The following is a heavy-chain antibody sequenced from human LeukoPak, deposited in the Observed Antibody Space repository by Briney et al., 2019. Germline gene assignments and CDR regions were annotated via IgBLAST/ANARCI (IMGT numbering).Heavy chain of an antibody. CDR3: ARGGELLRPADY. D-gene: IGHD1-26*01. J-gene: IGHJ4*02. Sequence: GDSLRLSCAASGFTFTKYWMTWVRQAPGKGLEWVANIKQDGSENYYVDSVKGRFTISRDNAKNSVYLQMNRLRVEDTAVYYCARGGELLRPADYWGQGTLVTVSS. CDR2: IKQDGSEN. V-gene: IGHV3-7*01. CDR1: GFTFTKYW.